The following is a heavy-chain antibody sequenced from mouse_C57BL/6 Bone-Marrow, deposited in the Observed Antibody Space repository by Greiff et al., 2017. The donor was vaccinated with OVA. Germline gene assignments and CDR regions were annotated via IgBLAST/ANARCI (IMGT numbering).Heavy chain of an antibody. CDR2: IYPRSGNT. CDR3: ARERPTTVVPHFDY. D-gene: IGHD1-1*01. J-gene: IGHJ2*01. V-gene: IGHV1-81*01. Sequence: QVQLQQSGAELARPGASVKLSCKASGYTFTSYGISWVKQRTGQGLEWIGEIYPRSGNTYYNEKFKGKATLTADKSSSTAYMELRSLTSEDSAVYFCARERPTTVVPHFDYWGQGTTLTVSA. CDR1: GYTFTSYG.